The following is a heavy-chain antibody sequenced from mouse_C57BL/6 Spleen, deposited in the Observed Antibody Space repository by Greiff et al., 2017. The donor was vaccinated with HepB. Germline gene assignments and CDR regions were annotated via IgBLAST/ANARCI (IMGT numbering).Heavy chain of an antibody. J-gene: IGHJ2*01. CDR3: ATYSNYDYFDY. D-gene: IGHD2-5*01. CDR2: IHPSDSDT. V-gene: IGHV1-74*01. CDR1: GYTFTSYW. Sequence: QVHVKQPGAELVKPGASVKVSCKASGYTFTSYWMHWVKQRPGQGLEWIGRIHPSDSDTNYNQKFKGKATLTVDKSSSTAYMQLSSLTSEDSAVYYCATYSNYDYFDYWGQGTTLTVSS.